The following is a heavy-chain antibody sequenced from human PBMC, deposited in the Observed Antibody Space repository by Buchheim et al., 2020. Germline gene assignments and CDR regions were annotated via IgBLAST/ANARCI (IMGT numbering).Heavy chain of an antibody. D-gene: IGHD4-17*01. CDR3: VSYFYGDHA. CDR2: ITSSSSTI. J-gene: IGHJ5*02. V-gene: IGHV3-48*04. Sequence: EVKMVESGGGLVQPGGSLRLSCAASGFTFSSYSMNWVRQAPGKGPEWVSYITSSSSTIHYADSVKGRFTISRDNAKNSVYLQMNSLRVEDTAIYYCVSYFYGDHAWGQGTL. CDR1: GFTFSSYS.